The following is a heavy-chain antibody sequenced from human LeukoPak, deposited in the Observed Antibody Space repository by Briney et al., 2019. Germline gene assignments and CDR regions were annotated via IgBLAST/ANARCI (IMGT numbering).Heavy chain of an antibody. V-gene: IGHV4-61*01. CDR3: ARGILKCSGGNCYYYGMDV. CDR2: IHDSGST. D-gene: IGHD2-15*01. CDR1: GGSVSSDSYF. Sequence: SQTLSLTCSVSGGSVSSDSYFWTWIRQPPGKGLGYIGYIHDSGSTDTNPSLKSRVTISVDTSKNQFSLKLSSVTAADTAVYYCARGILKCSGGNCYYYGMDVWGKGTTVTVSS. J-gene: IGHJ6*04.